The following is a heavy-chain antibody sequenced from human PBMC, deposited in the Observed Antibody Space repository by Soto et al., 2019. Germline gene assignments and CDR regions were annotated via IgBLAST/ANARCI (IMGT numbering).Heavy chain of an antibody. CDR1: GGSISSSNW. CDR2: IYHSGST. J-gene: IGHJ4*02. D-gene: IGHD3-3*01. CDR3: ARSDRASEQLRFFDY. Sequence: QVQLQESGPGLVKPSGTLSLTCAVSGGSISSSNWWSWVRQPPGKGLEWIGEIYHSGSTNYNPSLKRRVTISVDKSKNQFSLKLSSVTAADTAVYYCARSDRASEQLRFFDYWGQGTLVTVSS. V-gene: IGHV4-4*02.